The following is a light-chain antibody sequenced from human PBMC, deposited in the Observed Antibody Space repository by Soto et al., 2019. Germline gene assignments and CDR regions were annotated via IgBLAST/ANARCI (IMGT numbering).Light chain of an antibody. J-gene: IGLJ1*01. CDR3: SSHTTTSSALQV. CDR2: GVS. CDR1: ISDFGLYNY. Sequence: QSVLTQPASVSGSPGQSITISCTGTISDFGLYNYVSWYQQHPGKAPKLLLYGVSNRPSGVSDRFSGSKSGNTASLTISGLQAEDEADYFCSSHTTTSSALQVFGTGTKLTVL. V-gene: IGLV2-14*01.